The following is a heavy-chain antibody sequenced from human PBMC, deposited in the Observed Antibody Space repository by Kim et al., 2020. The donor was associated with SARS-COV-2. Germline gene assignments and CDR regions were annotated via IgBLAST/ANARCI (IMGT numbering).Heavy chain of an antibody. CDR3: ARVTGEVLRYFDWLSSYYGMDV. CDR1: GFTFSDYY. Sequence: GGSLRLSFAASGFTFSDYYMSWIRQAPGKGLEWVSYISSSSSYTNYADSVKGRFTISRDNAKNSLYLQMNSLRAEDTAVYYCARVTGEVLRYFDWLSSYYGMDVWGQGTTVTVSS. V-gene: IGHV3-11*05. J-gene: IGHJ6*02. CDR2: ISSSSSYT. D-gene: IGHD3-9*01.